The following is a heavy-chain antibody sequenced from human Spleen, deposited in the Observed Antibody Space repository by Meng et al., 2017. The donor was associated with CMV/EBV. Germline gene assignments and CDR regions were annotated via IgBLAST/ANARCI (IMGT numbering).Heavy chain of an antibody. CDR1: GYTFTSYY. CDR3: ARDGAKGVYYYYGMDV. D-gene: IGHD4/OR15-4a*01. V-gene: IGHV1-69*05. CDR2: IIPIFGTA. Sequence: SVKVSCKASGYTFTSYYMHWVRQAPGQGLEWMGGIIPIFGTANYAQKFQGRVTITTDESTSTAYMELSSLRSEDTAVYYCARDGAKGVYYYYGMDVWGQGTTVTVSS. J-gene: IGHJ6*02.